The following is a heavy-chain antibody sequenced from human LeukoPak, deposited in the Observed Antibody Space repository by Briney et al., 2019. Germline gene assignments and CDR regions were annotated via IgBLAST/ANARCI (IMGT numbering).Heavy chain of an antibody. CDR2: ISFSGSTM. J-gene: IGHJ4*02. CDR3: ARGVPIDY. Sequence: GGSLRLSCAASGCTFSNYEMNWVRQAPGKGLEWVSYISFSGSTMSYPDSVTGRFTISRDNAKKSLYLQMNSLRAEDTAVYYCARGVPIDYWGQGTLLTVSS. D-gene: IGHD1-1*01. CDR1: GCTFSNYE. V-gene: IGHV3-48*03.